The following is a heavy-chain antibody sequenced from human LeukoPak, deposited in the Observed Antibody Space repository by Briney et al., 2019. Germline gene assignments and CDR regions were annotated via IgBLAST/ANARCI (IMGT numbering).Heavy chain of an antibody. CDR3: AKTPVPYSSGWYALDY. Sequence: PGGSLRLSCGASGFTFSSSAMHWVRQGPGKGLEWVAYIAHHGNNKYYADSVKGRFTISRDNSKNTLYLQMNSLRAEDTAVYYCAKTPVPYSSGWYALDYWGQGTLVTVSS. D-gene: IGHD6-19*01. V-gene: IGHV3-30*02. CDR2: IAHHGNNK. CDR1: GFTFSSSA. J-gene: IGHJ4*02.